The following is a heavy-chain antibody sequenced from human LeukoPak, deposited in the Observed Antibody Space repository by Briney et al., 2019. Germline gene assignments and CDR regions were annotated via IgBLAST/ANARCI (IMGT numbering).Heavy chain of an antibody. Sequence: ASVKVSCKASGYTFSGYYVHWVRQAPGQGLEWMGRINPNGDVTNYAQNFQGWVTLTRDTSISTAYMELSRLRSDDTAVYYCATGDYFGFWGQGTLVTVSS. CDR3: ATGDYFGF. CDR1: GYTFSGYY. V-gene: IGHV1-2*04. J-gene: IGHJ4*02. CDR2: INPNGDVT.